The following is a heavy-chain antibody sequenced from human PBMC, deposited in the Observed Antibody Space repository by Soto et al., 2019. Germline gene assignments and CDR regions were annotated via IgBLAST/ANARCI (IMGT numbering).Heavy chain of an antibody. Sequence: TLSLTCTVSGGSISSGGYYWSWIRQHPGKGLEWIGYIYYSGSTYYNPSLKSRVTISVDTSKKQFSLKLSSVTAADTAVYYCARDYYDFWSGYSSMDVWGKGTTVTVSS. CDR3: ARDYYDFWSGYSSMDV. CDR1: GGSISSGGYY. J-gene: IGHJ6*03. CDR2: IYYSGST. D-gene: IGHD3-3*01. V-gene: IGHV4-31*03.